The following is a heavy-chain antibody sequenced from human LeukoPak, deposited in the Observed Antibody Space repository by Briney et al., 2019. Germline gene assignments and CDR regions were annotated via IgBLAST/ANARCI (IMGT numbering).Heavy chain of an antibody. CDR3: ARENMSLGAFDI. Sequence: ASVKVSCKTSGYTFNNYYMHWGRQAPGQGLEWEGWVYPNSGDTKYAQNFHDRVTMSRDTSIGTAYMELRGLRSDDMAIYYCARENMSLGAFDIWGQGTMVTVSS. V-gene: IGHV1-2*02. CDR2: VYPNSGDT. J-gene: IGHJ3*02. D-gene: IGHD3-10*01. CDR1: GYTFNNYY.